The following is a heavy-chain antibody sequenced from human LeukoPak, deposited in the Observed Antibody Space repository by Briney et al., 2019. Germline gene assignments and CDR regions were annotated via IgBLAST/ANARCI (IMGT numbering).Heavy chain of an antibody. D-gene: IGHD6-19*01. V-gene: IGHV4-39*01. J-gene: IGHJ4*02. Sequence: PSETLSLTCAVSGGSISSSSYYWGWIRQPPGKGLEWIGSIYYSGSTYYNPSLKSRVTISVDTSKNQFSLKLSSVTAADTAVYYCARLTWQWLVTPGVQCDYGGQGTLVTVSS. CDR2: IYYSGST. CDR3: ARLTWQWLVTPGVQCDY. CDR1: GGSISSSSYY.